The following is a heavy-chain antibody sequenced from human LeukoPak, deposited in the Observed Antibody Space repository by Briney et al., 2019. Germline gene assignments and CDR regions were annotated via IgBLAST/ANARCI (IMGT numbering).Heavy chain of an antibody. CDR1: GGSISSSSYF. V-gene: IGHV4-39*07. CDR2: IYYSGST. CDR3: ARGVTVQWYFDL. Sequence: SETLSLTCTVSGGSISSSSYFRGWIRQPPGNELEWIGSIYYSGSTYYNPSLKSRVTMSVDTSKNQFSLKLSSVTAADTAVYYCARGVTVQWYFDLWGRGTLVTVSS. J-gene: IGHJ2*01. D-gene: IGHD4-17*01.